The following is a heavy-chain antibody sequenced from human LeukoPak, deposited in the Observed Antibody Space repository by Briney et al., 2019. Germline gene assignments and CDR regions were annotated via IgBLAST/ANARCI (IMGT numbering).Heavy chain of an antibody. CDR3: GRDYSDWNYDFDY. CDR2: ISSSGSII. CDR1: GFTFSDYY. J-gene: IGHJ4*02. V-gene: IGHV3-11*01. Sequence: GGSLRLSCAASGFTFSDYYMSWIRQAPGKGLEWVSYISSSGSIIYYADSVKGRFTISRDNAKNSLYLQMNSLRAEDTAVYYCGRDYSDWNYDFDYWGQGTLVTVSS. D-gene: IGHD1-7*01.